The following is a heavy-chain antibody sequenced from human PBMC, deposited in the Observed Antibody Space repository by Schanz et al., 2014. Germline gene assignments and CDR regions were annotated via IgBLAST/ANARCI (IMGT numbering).Heavy chain of an antibody. CDR2: ISYDGNNE. CDR3: ARDGDFDY. J-gene: IGHJ4*02. Sequence: QAQLVESGGGVVQPGRSLRLSCAASGFAFRSYAMHWVRQAPGKGLEWVAVISYDGNNEDYADSVKGRFSISRDNSNNTLYLQMKSLRAEDTAVYYCARDGDFDYWGQGTLVTVSS. V-gene: IGHV3-30*03. CDR1: GFAFRSYA.